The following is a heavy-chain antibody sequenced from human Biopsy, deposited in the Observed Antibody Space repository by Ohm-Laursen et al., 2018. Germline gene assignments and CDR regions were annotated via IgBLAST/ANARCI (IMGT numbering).Heavy chain of an antibody. CDR2: IIPILRTT. CDR3: AREAIGYQLPCDD. CDR1: TGTFNSYG. J-gene: IGHJ4*02. V-gene: IGHV1-69*11. Sequence: SVKVSCKVPTGTFNSYGIIWVRQAPGQGLEWMGRIIPILRTTAYAQTFLGRVTITADSPTGTVDMELTSLTSDDTAVYFCAREAIGYQLPCDDWGQGTLVTVSS. D-gene: IGHD2-2*01.